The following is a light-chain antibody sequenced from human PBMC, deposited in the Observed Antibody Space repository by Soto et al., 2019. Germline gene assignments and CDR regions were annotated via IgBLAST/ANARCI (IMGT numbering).Light chain of an antibody. Sequence: AIRMTQSPSSFSASTGDRVTITCRASQGISSYLAWYQQKPGKAPKLLIYAASTLQSGVPSRFSGSGSGTDFTLPIGCLQFEDLATYYGKQYYSYPLTFGGGTKVNI. CDR2: AAS. CDR3: KQYYSYPLT. J-gene: IGKJ4*01. CDR1: QGISSY. V-gene: IGKV1-8*01.